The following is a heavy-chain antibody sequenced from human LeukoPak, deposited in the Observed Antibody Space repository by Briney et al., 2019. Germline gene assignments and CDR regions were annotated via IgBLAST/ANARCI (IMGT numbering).Heavy chain of an antibody. D-gene: IGHD4-11*01. CDR1: GYTLTELS. J-gene: IGHJ4*02. CDR2: FDPEDGET. Sequence: ASVKVSCKVSGYTLTELSMHWVRQAPGKGLEWMGSFDPEDGETIYAEKFQGRVTVTEDTSTDTAYMELGSLRSEDTAVYYCATDGGRSNSVTNYWGQGTLVTVSS. CDR3: ATDGGRSNSVTNY. V-gene: IGHV1-24*01.